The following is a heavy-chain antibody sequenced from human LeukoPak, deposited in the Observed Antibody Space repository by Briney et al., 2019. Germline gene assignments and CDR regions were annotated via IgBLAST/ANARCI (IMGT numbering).Heavy chain of an antibody. D-gene: IGHD4-17*01. CDR3: ARGMTTGPDP. V-gene: IGHV4-59*08. J-gene: IGHJ5*02. Sequence: SETLSLTCTVSGGSISSYSWSWIWQPPGKGLEWIGYIYYSGSTNYNPSLKSRLTISVDTSKNQFSLKLSSVTAADTAVYYCARGMTTGPDPWGQGTLVTVSS. CDR2: IYYSGST. CDR1: GGSISSYS.